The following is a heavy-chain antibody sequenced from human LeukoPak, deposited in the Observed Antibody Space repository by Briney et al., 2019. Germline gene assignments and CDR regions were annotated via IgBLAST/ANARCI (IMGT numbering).Heavy chain of an antibody. CDR2: FDHEDAET. CDR3: TTRRGSVAVAGYYFNS. V-gene: IGHV1-24*01. D-gene: IGHD6-19*01. J-gene: IGHJ4*02. CDR1: VNSVTESP. Sequence: ASVRVSCKVSVNSVTESPMHWVRQAPGRGLEWMGGFDHEDAETIYAENFQGRLTMTEDTSTHTAFMELSRLTSEDTAVYYCTTRRGSVAVAGYYFNSWGQGTLVTVSS.